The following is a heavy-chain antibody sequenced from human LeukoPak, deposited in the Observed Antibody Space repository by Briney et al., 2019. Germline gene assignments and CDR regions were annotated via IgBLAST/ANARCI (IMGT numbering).Heavy chain of an antibody. Sequence: SETLSLTCAVYGGSFSGYYWSWIRQPPGKGLEWIGEINHSGSTNYNPSLKSRVTISVDTSKNQFSLRQRSVTAADTAVYYCGRDFYGSGIYFDYWGQGILVTVSS. V-gene: IGHV4-34*01. D-gene: IGHD3-10*01. CDR2: INHSGST. J-gene: IGHJ4*02. CDR3: GRDFYGSGIYFDY. CDR1: GGSFSGYY.